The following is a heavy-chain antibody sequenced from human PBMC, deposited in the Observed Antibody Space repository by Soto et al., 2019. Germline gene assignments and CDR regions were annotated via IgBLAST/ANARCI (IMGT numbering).Heavy chain of an antibody. J-gene: IGHJ4*02. CDR3: ARGPYCGGDCYSDFDY. D-gene: IGHD2-21*02. Sequence: SVKVSCKASGGTFSSYAISWVRQAPGQGLEWMGGIIPIFGTANYAQKFQGRVTITADESTSTAYMELSSLRSEDTAVYYCARGPYCGGDCYSDFDYWGQGTLVTVSS. V-gene: IGHV1-69*13. CDR1: GGTFSSYA. CDR2: IIPIFGTA.